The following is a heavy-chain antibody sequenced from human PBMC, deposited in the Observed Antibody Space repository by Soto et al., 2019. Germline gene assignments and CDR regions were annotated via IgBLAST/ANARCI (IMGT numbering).Heavy chain of an antibody. CDR3: ARGKDGRRAGTYYFDMDV. J-gene: IGHJ6*03. D-gene: IGHD1-1*01. CDR1: GFPFRDYW. V-gene: IGHV3-7*01. CDR2: IKQDGSEK. Sequence: GGSLRLSCAASGFPFRDYWMTWARQAPGKGLDWVANIKQDGSEKYYLDSLKGRFTISRDNAKNSVYLLMNSLRAEDTAVYYCARGKDGRRAGTYYFDMDVWGKGTTVTVSS.